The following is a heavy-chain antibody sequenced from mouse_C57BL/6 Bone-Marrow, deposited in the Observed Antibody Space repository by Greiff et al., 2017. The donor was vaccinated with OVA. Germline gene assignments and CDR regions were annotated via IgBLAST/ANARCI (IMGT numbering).Heavy chain of an antibody. CDR1: GYTFTSYG. J-gene: IGHJ3*01. D-gene: IGHD1-1*01. CDR3: AGGRNYCGSSRGLDY. Sequence: VQLQQSGAELARPGASVKLSCKASGYTFTSYGISWVKQRTGQGLEWIGEIYPRSGNTYYNEKFKGKATLTAAKSSSTAYMELRSLTSEDSAVYVCAGGRNYCGSSRGLDYGGQGTLVTVSA. CDR2: IYPRSGNT. V-gene: IGHV1-81*01.